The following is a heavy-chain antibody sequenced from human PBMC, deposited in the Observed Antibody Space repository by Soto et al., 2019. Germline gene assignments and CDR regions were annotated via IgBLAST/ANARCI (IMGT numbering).Heavy chain of an antibody. Sequence: PGESLKISCKGSGYSFTSYWISWVRQMPGKGLEWMGRIDPSDSYTNYSPSFQGHVTISADKSISTAYLQWSSLKASDTAMYYCARQAGYYFSYYYFGMDVWGQGTKVTAP. CDR1: GYSFTSYW. CDR3: ARQAGYYFSYYYFGMDV. V-gene: IGHV5-10-1*01. CDR2: IDPSDSYT. J-gene: IGHJ6*02. D-gene: IGHD3-22*01.